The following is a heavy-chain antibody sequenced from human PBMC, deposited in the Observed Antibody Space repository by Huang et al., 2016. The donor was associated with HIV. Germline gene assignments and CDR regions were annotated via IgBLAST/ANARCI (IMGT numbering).Heavy chain of an antibody. D-gene: IGHD3-10*01. V-gene: IGHV4-39*01. CDR1: GGSMNSSYYY. J-gene: IGHJ5*02. CDR2: IFYGGNT. Sequence: QLQLQESGPGLVKSSGTLSLTCTVSGGSMNSSYYYWGWIRQPPGEGLEWIASIFYGGNTFFNPSLKSRATISVDTSKSQFSLTLTSVTAADTAIYYCARMVRVSLYTKPPGGWFDPWGQGTKVIVSS. CDR3: ARMVRVSLYTKPPGGWFDP.